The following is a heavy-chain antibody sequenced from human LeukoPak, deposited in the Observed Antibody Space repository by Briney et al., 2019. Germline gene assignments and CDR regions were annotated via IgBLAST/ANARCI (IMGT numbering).Heavy chain of an antibody. CDR3: AKGRRGSSYVHYFDS. CDR2: IANDGGNK. Sequence: GGSLRLSCAASGFTVSSNYMSWVRQAPGKGLEWVAVIANDGGNKYYGDSVRGRFTISRDNSNNTLYLQMNSLSPEDTAVYYCAKGRRGSSYVHYFDSWGQGALVTVSS. D-gene: IGHD5-18*01. J-gene: IGHJ4*02. CDR1: GFTVSSNY. V-gene: IGHV3-30*18.